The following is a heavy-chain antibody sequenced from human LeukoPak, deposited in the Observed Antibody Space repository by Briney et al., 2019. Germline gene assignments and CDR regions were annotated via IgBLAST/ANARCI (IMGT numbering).Heavy chain of an antibody. D-gene: IGHD5-18*01. V-gene: IGHV3-66*04. Sequence: GGSLRLSCAASGFTVSSNYMSWVRQAPGKGLEWVSVIYSGGIYNDGTTNYGDSVKGRFTISRGNSKNTLYLQMNSLRAEDTAVYYCARRELLGYSYGLRTFNIWGQGTTVTVSS. CDR1: GFTVSSNY. CDR3: ARRELLGYSYGLRTFNI. CDR2: IYSGGIYNDGTT. J-gene: IGHJ3*02.